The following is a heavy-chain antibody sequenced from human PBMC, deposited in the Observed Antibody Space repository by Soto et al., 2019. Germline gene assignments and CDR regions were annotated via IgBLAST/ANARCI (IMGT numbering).Heavy chain of an antibody. V-gene: IGHV1-8*01. J-gene: IGHJ3*02. Sequence: ASVKVSCKASGYTFTSYDINWVRQATGQGLEWMGCMNPNNGNTGYAQKFQGRVTMTKNTSTDTAYMELSSLRSEDTAVYYCATWALKIKPHAFDIWGQGTMVTVSS. CDR1: GYTFTSYD. CDR2: MNPNNGNT. CDR3: ATWALKIKPHAFDI.